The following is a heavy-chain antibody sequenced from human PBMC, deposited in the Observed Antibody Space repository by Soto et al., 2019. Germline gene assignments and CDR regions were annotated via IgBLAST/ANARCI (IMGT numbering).Heavy chain of an antibody. CDR1: GFTFSDFA. CDR2: IYGGGNGP. V-gene: IGHV3-23*01. D-gene: IGHD6-13*01. J-gene: IGHJ4*02. Sequence: EVQVLESGGGLVQPGGSLRLSCAATGFTFSDFAMSWVRQAPGKGLEWVSRIYGGGNGPHYADSVKGRVTISRDNSKNTLYLKMNRLKAEYTAVYYYATMEGIAPWAYSFDYWGQGTLVTVSS. CDR3: ATMEGIAPWAYSFDY.